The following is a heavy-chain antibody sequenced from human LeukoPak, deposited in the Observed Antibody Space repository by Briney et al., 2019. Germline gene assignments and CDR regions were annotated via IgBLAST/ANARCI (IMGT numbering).Heavy chain of an antibody. V-gene: IGHV4-59*01. D-gene: IGHD5-12*01. CDR2: IYYSGST. Sequence: SSETLSLTCTVSGGSISSYYWSWIRQPPGKGLEWIGYIYYSGSTNYNPSLKSRVTISVDTSKNQFSLRPSSVTAADTAVYYCARDAFGGYAPYFDYWGQGTLVTVSS. J-gene: IGHJ4*02. CDR3: ARDAFGGYAPYFDY. CDR1: GGSISSYY.